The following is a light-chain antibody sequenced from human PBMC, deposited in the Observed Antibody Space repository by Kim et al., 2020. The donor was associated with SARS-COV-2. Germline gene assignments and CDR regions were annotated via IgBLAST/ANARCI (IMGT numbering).Light chain of an antibody. CDR2: YNS. CDR3: QVWDSTTDSGV. V-gene: IGLV3-21*01. J-gene: IGLJ3*02. Sequence: SYELTQPPSVSVAPGNTARIACGGNNIESKSVQWYQQKPGQAPVLVIYYNSDRPSGVPERFSASNSGNTATLAIRRVEAGDEADHYCQVWDSTTDSGVFGGGTQLTVL. CDR1: NIESKS.